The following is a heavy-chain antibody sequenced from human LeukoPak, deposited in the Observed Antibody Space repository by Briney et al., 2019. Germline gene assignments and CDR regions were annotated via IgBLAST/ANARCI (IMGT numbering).Heavy chain of an antibody. CDR3: TRDLGYSSSSATPLDY. V-gene: IGHV1-18*01. Sequence: GGSVKVSCKASGYTLTSHGISWVRRAPGQGLEWMGWISAYNGNTNYAQKLQGRVTMTTDTSTSTAYMELRSLRSDDTAVYYCTRDLGYSSSSATPLDYWGQGTLVTVSS. J-gene: IGHJ4*02. CDR1: GYTLTSHG. CDR2: ISAYNGNT. D-gene: IGHD6-6*01.